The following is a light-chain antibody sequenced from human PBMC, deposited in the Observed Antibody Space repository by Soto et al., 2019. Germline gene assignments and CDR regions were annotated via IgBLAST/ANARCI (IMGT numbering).Light chain of an antibody. J-gene: IGKJ2*01. CDR3: KQYGSSPYT. V-gene: IGKV3-20*01. Sequence: EIVLTQSPGTLSLSPGERATLSCRASQSVSSSYLDWYQQKPGQAPRLLIYGASSRATGIPDRFSGSGSGTDFTLNISRLEPEDFAVYYCKQYGSSPYTFGQGTKLEIK. CDR2: GAS. CDR1: QSVSSSY.